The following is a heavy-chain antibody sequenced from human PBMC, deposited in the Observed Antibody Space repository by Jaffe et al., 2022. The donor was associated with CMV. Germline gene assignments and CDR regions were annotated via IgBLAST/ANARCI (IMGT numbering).Heavy chain of an antibody. CDR2: IYPGDSDT. D-gene: IGHD6-13*01. J-gene: IGHJ4*02. Sequence: EVQLVQSGAEVKKPGESLKISCKGSGYSFPNYWIGWVRQMPGKGLEWMGIIYPGDSDTRYSPSFEGQVTISADKSISTAYLQWSSLKASDTAMYYCARHYPQYRIATSGTFDYWGQGTPVTVSS. CDR3: ARHYPQYRIATSGTFDY. CDR1: GYSFPNYW. V-gene: IGHV5-51*01.